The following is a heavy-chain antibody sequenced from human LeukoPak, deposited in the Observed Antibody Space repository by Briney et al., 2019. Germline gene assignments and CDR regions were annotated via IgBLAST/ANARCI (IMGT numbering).Heavy chain of an antibody. V-gene: IGHV1-18*01. CDR1: GYTFTSFG. D-gene: IGHD2-21*02. CDR2: ISAYNGNT. J-gene: IGHJ5*02. CDR3: ARTNCGGDRYASRGWFDL. Sequence: ASVKVSCKASGYTFTSFGISWVRQAPGQGLEWMGWISAYNGNTNYAQNLQARVTMTTDTSTSTAYMELTSLRSEDTAVYYCARTNCGGDRYASRGWFDLWGQGTLVTVSS.